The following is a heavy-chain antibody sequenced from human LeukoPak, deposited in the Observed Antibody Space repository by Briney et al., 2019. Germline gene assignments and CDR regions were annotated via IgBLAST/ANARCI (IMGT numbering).Heavy chain of an antibody. CDR2: IYYSGST. CDR1: GGSISSSSYY. J-gene: IGHJ4*02. CDR3: ARVHLLLIAADE. V-gene: IGHV4-39*07. D-gene: IGHD6-13*01. Sequence: PSETLSLTRTVSGGSISSSSYYWGWIRQPPGKGPEWIGSIYYSGSTYYNPSLKRRVTISVDTSKNQFSLKLSSVTAANTAVYYCARVHLLLIAADEWGQGTLVTVSS.